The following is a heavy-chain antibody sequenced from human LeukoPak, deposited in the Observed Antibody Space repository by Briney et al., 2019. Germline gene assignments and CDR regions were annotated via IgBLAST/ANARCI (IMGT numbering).Heavy chain of an antibody. J-gene: IGHJ4*02. V-gene: IGHV3-64*03. CDR3: VKSASTWYFFDY. CDR1: GFTFSGYA. Sequence: GASLRLSCSASGFTFSGYAMHWVRQAPGKGLEYVSAIISNGESTYYSDSVKDRFTISRDNSKNTLYLQMSSLRPEDTAVYYCVKSASTWYFFDYWGQGTLVTVSS. CDR2: IISNGEST. D-gene: IGHD6-13*01.